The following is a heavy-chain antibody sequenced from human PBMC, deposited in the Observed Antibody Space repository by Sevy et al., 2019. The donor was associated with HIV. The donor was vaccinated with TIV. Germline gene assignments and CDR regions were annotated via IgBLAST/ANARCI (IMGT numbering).Heavy chain of an antibody. CDR3: ASLPNNYYDSSGSSGDDAFDI. CDR1: GFTFSSYG. D-gene: IGHD3-22*01. J-gene: IGHJ3*02. V-gene: IGHV3-33*01. Sequence: GGCLRLSCAASGFTFSSYGMHWVRQAPGKGLEWVAVIWNDRSNKQYADSVKGRFTISIDNSKNTLYLQMNSLRAEDTAVYYCASLPNNYYDSSGSSGDDAFDIWGQGTMVTVSS. CDR2: IWNDRSNK.